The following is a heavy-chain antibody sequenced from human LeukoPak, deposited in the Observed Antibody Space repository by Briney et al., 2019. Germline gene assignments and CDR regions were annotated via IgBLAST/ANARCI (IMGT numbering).Heavy chain of an antibody. CDR3: ARARLGRDGYNFDY. J-gene: IGHJ4*02. Sequence: GGSLRLSCAVSGFAFGSEAMSWVRQSPARGLEWVASISPGGGTTYYADSVKGRFTISRDNAKNSLYLQMNSLRAEDTAVYYCARARLGRDGYNFDYWGQGTLVTVSS. CDR2: ISPGGGTT. CDR1: GFAFGSEA. D-gene: IGHD5-24*01. V-gene: IGHV3-21*01.